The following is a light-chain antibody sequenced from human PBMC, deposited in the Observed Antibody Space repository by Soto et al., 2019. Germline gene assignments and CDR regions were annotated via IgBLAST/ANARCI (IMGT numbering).Light chain of an antibody. CDR2: LGS. CDR1: QSLLHSNGYNY. V-gene: IGKV2-28*01. Sequence: DIVMTQSPLSLPVTPGEPASISCRSSQSLLHSNGYNYLDCYLQKPGQSPQLLIYLGSNRASGVPDRFSGSGSGTDFTLKISRVEAEDVGVYYCMQPLQSWTFGQGTKVDI. CDR3: MQPLQSWT. J-gene: IGKJ1*01.